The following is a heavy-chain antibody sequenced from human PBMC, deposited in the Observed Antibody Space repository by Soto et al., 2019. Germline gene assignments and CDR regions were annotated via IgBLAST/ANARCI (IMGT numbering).Heavy chain of an antibody. CDR1: GGSISSYY. CDR2: IYYSGST. D-gene: IGHD3-16*01. J-gene: IGHJ4*02. V-gene: IGHV4-59*01. Sequence: PSETLSLTCTVSGGSISSYYWSWIRQPPGKGLEWIGYIYYSGSTNYNPSLKSRVTISVDTSKNQFSLKLSSVTAADTAVYYCARAWGDYFDYWGQGTLVTVSS. CDR3: ARAWGDYFDY.